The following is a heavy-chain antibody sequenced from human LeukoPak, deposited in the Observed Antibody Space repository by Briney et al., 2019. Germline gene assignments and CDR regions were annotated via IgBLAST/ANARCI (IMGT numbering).Heavy chain of an antibody. V-gene: IGHV3-30*02. CDR2: IWYGGSNE. CDR1: GFTFSSYG. CDR3: AKAMEYRYYYMDV. Sequence: GGSLRLSCAASGFTFSSYGMHWVRQAPGKGLEWVAVIWYGGSNEYYADSVKGRFTISRDNSKNTLYLQMNSLRAEDTAVYYCAKAMEYRYYYMDVWGKGTTVTVSS. D-gene: IGHD2-8*01. J-gene: IGHJ6*03.